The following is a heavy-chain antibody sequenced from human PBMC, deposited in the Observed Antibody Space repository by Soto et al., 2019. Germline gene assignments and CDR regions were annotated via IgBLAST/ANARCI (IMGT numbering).Heavy chain of an antibody. J-gene: IGHJ5*02. Sequence: ASVKVSCKASGYTFTSYYMHWVRQAPGQGLEWMGWINPNSGGTNYAQKFQGWVTMTRDTSISTAYMELSRLRSDDTAVYYCARGSCSGGSCYKGRFDPRGQGTLVTVSS. CDR2: INPNSGGT. D-gene: IGHD2-15*01. CDR3: ARGSCSGGSCYKGRFDP. CDR1: GYTFTSYY. V-gene: IGHV1-2*04.